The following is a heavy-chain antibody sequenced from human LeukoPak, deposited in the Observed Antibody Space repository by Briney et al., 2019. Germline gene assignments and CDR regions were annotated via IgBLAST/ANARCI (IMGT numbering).Heavy chain of an antibody. V-gene: IGHV4-4*07. J-gene: IGHJ5*02. CDR3: ARDNQYYYDSSGYYYNWFDP. D-gene: IGHD3-22*01. CDR1: GGSISSYY. Sequence: SETLSLNCTVSGGSISSYYWSWIRQPAGKGLEWIGRIYTSGSTNSNPSLKSRVTMSVDTSKNQFSLKLSSVTAADTAVYYCARDNQYYYDSSGYYYNWFDPWGQGTLVTVSS. CDR2: IYTSGST.